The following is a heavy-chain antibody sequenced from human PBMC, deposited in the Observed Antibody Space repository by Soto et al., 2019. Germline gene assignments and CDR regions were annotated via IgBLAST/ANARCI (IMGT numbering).Heavy chain of an antibody. CDR3: ARDLSWGSNWYYYMDV. V-gene: IGHV3-48*01. D-gene: IGHD7-27*01. J-gene: IGHJ6*03. CDR2: ISSSSVI. CDR1: GFILSDCA. Sequence: GGSLRLSCATSGFILSDCAMNWVRQAPGKGLEWVSYISSSSVIDYADSMKGRFTVSRDNARNSLYLQMNSLRAEDTAVYYCARDLSWGSNWYYYMDVWGKGTTVTVSS.